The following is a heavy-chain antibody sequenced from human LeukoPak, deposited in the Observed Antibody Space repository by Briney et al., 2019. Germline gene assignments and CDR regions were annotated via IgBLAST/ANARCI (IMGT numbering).Heavy chain of an antibody. V-gene: IGHV3-74*01. D-gene: IGHD3-10*01. J-gene: IGHJ6*02. CDR1: GCTFSSYW. CDR2: INSDGSST. Sequence: GGSLRLSCAASGCTFSSYWMHWVRQAPGKGLVWVSRINSDGSSTSYADSVKGRFTISRDNAMNTLYLQMNSLRAENTAVYYCAMVRGYYYHGLDVWGQGTTVTVSS. CDR3: AMVRGYYYHGLDV.